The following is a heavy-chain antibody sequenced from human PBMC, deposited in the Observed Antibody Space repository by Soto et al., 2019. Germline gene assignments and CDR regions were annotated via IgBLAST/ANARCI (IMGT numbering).Heavy chain of an antibody. CDR1: GGSFSGYY. CDR2: INHSGST. V-gene: IGHV4-34*01. Sequence: SETLSLTCAVYGGSFSGYYWSWIRQPPGKGLEWIGEINHSGSTNYNPSLKSRVTISVDTSKNQFSLKLSSVTAADTAVYYCARTAILTAATTPFTDYWGQGTLVTVSS. CDR3: ARTAILTAATTPFTDY. J-gene: IGHJ4*02. D-gene: IGHD2-15*01.